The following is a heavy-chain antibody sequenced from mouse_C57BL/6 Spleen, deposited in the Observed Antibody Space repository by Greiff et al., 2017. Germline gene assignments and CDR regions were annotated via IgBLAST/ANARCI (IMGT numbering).Heavy chain of an antibody. CDR3: ARDGGNYDAMDY. CDR2: ISDGGSYT. Sequence: EVHLVESGGGLVKPGGSLKLSCAASGFTFSSYAMSWVRQTPEKRLEWVATISDGGSYTYYPDNVKGRFTISRDNAKNNLYLQMSHLKSEDTAMYYCARDGGNYDAMDYWGQGTSVTVSS. D-gene: IGHD2-1*01. CDR1: GFTFSSYA. V-gene: IGHV5-4*01. J-gene: IGHJ4*01.